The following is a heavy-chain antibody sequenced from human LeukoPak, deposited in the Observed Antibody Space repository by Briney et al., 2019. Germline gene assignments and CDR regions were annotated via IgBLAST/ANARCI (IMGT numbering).Heavy chain of an antibody. CDR3: AREPTYYYDSSGYWNYFDY. J-gene: IGHJ4*02. CDR2: IYYSGST. CDR1: GGSISSGGYY. V-gene: IGHV4-31*03. D-gene: IGHD3-22*01. Sequence: SQTLSLTCTVSGGSISSGGYYWSWIRQHPGKGLEWIGSIYYSGSTYYNPSLKSRVTISVDTSKNQFSLKLSSVTAADTAVYYCAREPTYYYDSSGYWNYFDYWGQGTLVTVSS.